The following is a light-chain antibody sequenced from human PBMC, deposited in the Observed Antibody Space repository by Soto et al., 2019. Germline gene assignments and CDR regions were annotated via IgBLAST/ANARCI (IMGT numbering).Light chain of an antibody. CDR1: QSVSSSY. CDR2: GAS. Sequence: EIVLTQSPGTLSLSPGERATLSCRASQSVSSSYLAWYQQKHGQAPRLLIHGASSRATGIPDRFSGSGSGTAFTLTISRLEPEDFAVYYCQQYGSSPLYTFGQGTKLEI. J-gene: IGKJ2*01. V-gene: IGKV3-20*01. CDR3: QQYGSSPLYT.